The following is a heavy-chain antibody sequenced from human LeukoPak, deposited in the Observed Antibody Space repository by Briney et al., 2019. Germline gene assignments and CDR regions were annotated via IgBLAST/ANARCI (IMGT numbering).Heavy chain of an antibody. J-gene: IGHJ6*03. Sequence: GGSLRLSCAASGFTFSSYAMHWVRQAPGKGLEWVAVISYDGSNKYYADSVKGRFTISRDNSKNTLYLQMNSLRAEDTAVYYCARANSSTRHRRRFLEWFSYYYMDVWGKGTTVTVSS. CDR1: GFTFSSYA. CDR2: ISYDGSNK. V-gene: IGHV3-30-3*01. D-gene: IGHD3-3*01. CDR3: ARANSSTRHRRRFLEWFSYYYMDV.